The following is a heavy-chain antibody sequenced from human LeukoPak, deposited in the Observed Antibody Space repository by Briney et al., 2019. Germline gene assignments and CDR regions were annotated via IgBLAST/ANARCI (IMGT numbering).Heavy chain of an antibody. J-gene: IGHJ6*03. CDR2: INPSGGST. CDR3: ARDYTALFPGDV. D-gene: IGHD5-18*01. Sequence: ASVKVSCKASGYTFTSYYMHWVRQAPGQGLEWMGIINPSGGSTSYAQKFQGRVTMTRDTSTSTVYIELSSLRSEDTAVYYCARDYTALFPGDVGGKGPTVTVSS. CDR1: GYTFTSYY. V-gene: IGHV1-46*01.